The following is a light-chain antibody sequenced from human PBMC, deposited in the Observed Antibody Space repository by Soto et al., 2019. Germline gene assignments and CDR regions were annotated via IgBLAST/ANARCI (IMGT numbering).Light chain of an antibody. CDR3: QQNGSSRT. CDR2: GAS. Sequence: PGERVTLSCRASQSVSSSYLTWYQQKPGQAPRLLIYGASTRATGIPARFSGSGSGTDFTLTISSLQPEDFAVYYCQQNGSSRTFGQGTKVDI. V-gene: IGKV3-20*01. J-gene: IGKJ1*01. CDR1: QSVSSSY.